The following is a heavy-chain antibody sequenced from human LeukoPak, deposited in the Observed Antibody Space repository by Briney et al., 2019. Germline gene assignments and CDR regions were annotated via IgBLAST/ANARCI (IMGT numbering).Heavy chain of an antibody. CDR1: GGSIGNYY. D-gene: IGHD3-10*01. CDR3: ARLALSLVRDFDF. Sequence: PSETLSLTCTVSGGSIGNYYWNWIRQPAGKGLEWIGRISTSGTTNYHPSLKSRVIMTLDTSKNQFSLQVNSVTASDTAVYYCARLALSLVRDFDFWGQGSLVTVSS. V-gene: IGHV4-4*07. CDR2: ISTSGTT. J-gene: IGHJ4*02.